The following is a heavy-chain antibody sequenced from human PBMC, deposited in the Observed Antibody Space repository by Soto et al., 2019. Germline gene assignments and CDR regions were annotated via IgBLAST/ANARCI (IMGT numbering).Heavy chain of an antibody. CDR3: ARQDCSSTSCYSVGWFDP. V-gene: IGHV4-31*03. CDR1: GGSISSGGYY. Sequence: LSLTCTVSGGSISSGGYYWSWIRQHPGKGLEWIGYIYYSGSTYYNPSLKSRVTISVDTSKNQFSLKLSSVTAADTAVYYCARQDCSSTSCYSVGWFDPWGQGTLVTVSS. D-gene: IGHD2-2*01. J-gene: IGHJ5*02. CDR2: IYYSGST.